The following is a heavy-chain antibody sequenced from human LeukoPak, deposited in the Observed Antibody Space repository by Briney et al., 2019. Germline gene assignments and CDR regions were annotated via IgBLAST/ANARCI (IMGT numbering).Heavy chain of an antibody. V-gene: IGHV4-59*08. CDR2: VYSSGYS. CDR3: ARLTRFVSGVLNPLDS. CDR1: GDSINGNY. J-gene: IGHJ4*02. Sequence: SETLSLTCTVSGDSINGNYWSWIRQPPGKGLEWIGYVYSSGYSKHDPSLKSRVTISVDTSNNQFSLRLSSVTAADTAVYYCARLTRFVSGVLNPLDSWGQGTLVTVSS. D-gene: IGHD3-3*01.